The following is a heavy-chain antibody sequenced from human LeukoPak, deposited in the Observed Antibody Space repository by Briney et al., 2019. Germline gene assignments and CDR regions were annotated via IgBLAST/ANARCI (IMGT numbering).Heavy chain of an antibody. Sequence: GGSLRLSCAASGFTFNGYNMHWVRQAPGKGLEWVSLISWDGGTTYYADSVKGRFTISRDNSKNSLHLQMNSLRTEDTALYYCTKAGGRGAGAFHMWGQGTMVTVSS. V-gene: IGHV3-43*01. D-gene: IGHD3-10*01. J-gene: IGHJ3*02. CDR2: ISWDGGTT. CDR3: TKAGGRGAGAFHM. CDR1: GFTFNGYN.